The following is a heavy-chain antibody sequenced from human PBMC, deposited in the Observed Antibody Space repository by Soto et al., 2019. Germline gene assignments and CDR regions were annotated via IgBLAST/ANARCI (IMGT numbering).Heavy chain of an antibody. CDR3: VRESYYYGRDV. Sequence: LTCTVSGGSISSSSYYWGWIRQPPGKGLEWIGSIYYSGSTYYNPSLKSRVTISVDTSKNQFSLKLSSVTAADTAVYYCVRESYYYGRDVGAQGTTVPVPS. V-gene: IGHV4-39*02. CDR1: GGSISSSSYY. J-gene: IGHJ6*02. CDR2: IYYSGST.